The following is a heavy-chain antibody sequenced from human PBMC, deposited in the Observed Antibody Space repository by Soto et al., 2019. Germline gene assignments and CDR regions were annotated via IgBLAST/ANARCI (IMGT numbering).Heavy chain of an antibody. CDR1: GGTFSSYA. CDR2: IIPIFGTA. D-gene: IGHD3-22*01. Sequence: WASVKVSCKASGGTFSSYAISWVRQAPGQGLEWMGGIIPIFGTANYAQKFQGRVTITADESTSTAYMELSSLRSEDTAVYYCARADYYDSSGYFNLDYWGQGTLVTVSS. J-gene: IGHJ4*02. CDR3: ARADYYDSSGYFNLDY. V-gene: IGHV1-69*13.